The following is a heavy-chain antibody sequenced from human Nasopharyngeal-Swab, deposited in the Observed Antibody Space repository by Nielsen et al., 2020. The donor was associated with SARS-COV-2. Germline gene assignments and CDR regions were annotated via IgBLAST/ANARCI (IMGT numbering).Heavy chain of an antibody. CDR2: ISYDGSNK. CDR3: ARDNGYSRPGWYWYFDL. J-gene: IGHJ2*01. Sequence: GESLKISCAASGFTFSSYAMHWVRQAPGKGLEWVAVISYDGSNKYYADSVKGRFTISRDNSKNTLYLQMNSLRAEDTAVYYCARDNGYSRPGWYWYFDLWGRGTLVTVSS. D-gene: IGHD6-13*01. V-gene: IGHV3-30-3*01. CDR1: GFTFSSYA.